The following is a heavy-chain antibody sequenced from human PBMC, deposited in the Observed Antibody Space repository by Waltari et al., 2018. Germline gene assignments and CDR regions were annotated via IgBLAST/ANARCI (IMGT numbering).Heavy chain of an antibody. V-gene: IGHV1-69*05. CDR2: IIPIFGTA. CDR3: ARRPLYSSSKYYFDY. CDR1: GGTFSSYA. J-gene: IGHJ4*02. D-gene: IGHD6-6*01. Sequence: QVQLVQSGAEVKKPGSSVKVSRKASGGTFSSYAISWVRQAPGQGLEWMGGIIPIFGTANYAQKFQGRVTITTDESTSTAYMELSSLRSEDTAVYYCARRPLYSSSKYYFDYWGQGTLVTVSS.